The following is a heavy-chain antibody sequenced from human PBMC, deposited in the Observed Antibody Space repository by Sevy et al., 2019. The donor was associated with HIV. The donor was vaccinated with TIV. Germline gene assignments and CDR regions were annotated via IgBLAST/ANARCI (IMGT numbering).Heavy chain of an antibody. CDR2: IWSDGRTK. CDR1: GFTFRSFS. CDR3: ARDPARVIVPTAGFDS. V-gene: IGHV3-33*01. J-gene: IGHJ5*01. Sequence: GGSLRLSCSASGFTFRSFSMHWVRQAPGKGLEWVAAIWSDGRTKQYADSVKGRFTISRDNSKNRLSLEMNSLRAEDTGLYFCARDPARVIVPTAGFDSWGQGTVVTVSS. D-gene: IGHD1-1*01.